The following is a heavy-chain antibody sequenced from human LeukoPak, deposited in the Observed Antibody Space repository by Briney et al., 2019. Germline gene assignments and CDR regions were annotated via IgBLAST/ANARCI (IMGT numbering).Heavy chain of an antibody. J-gene: IGHJ4*02. CDR3: ARVYGDYPDN. V-gene: IGHV3-11*06. Sequence: GGSLRLSCAASGFIFSDYYMSWIRQAPGKGLEWVSYISSSSSYTSYADSVKGRLTISRDNAKNSLYLQMNSLRVEDTAVYYCARVYGDYPDNWGQGTLVTVSS. D-gene: IGHD4-17*01. CDR2: ISSSSSYT. CDR1: GFIFSDYY.